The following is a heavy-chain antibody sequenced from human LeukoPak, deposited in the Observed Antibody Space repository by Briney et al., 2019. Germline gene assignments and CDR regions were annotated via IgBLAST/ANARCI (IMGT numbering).Heavy chain of an antibody. J-gene: IGHJ4*02. Sequence: PGRSLRLSCAASGFTLSSYAMHGVRQAPGKGLEWVAVISYDGSNKYYADSVKGRFTISRDNSKNTLYLQMNSLRAEDTAVYYCARVSNRYYDSSGGFDYWGQGTLVTVSS. V-gene: IGHV3-30*04. D-gene: IGHD3-22*01. CDR1: GFTLSSYA. CDR2: ISYDGSNK. CDR3: ARVSNRYYDSSGGFDY.